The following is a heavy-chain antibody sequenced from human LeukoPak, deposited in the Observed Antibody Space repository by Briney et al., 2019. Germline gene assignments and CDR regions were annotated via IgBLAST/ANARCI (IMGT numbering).Heavy chain of an antibody. J-gene: IGHJ4*02. CDR1: GFTFSSYS. CDR2: KSGSGGST. D-gene: IGHD3-16*01. Sequence: PGGSLRLSCAASGFTFSSYSMNWVRQAPGKGLEWVSGKSGSGGSTYYADSVKGRFTISRDNSKNTLYLQMNSLRAEDTAVYYCAKRSSTDVWGSYADYWGQGTLVTVSS. V-gene: IGHV3-23*01. CDR3: AKRSSTDVWGSYADY.